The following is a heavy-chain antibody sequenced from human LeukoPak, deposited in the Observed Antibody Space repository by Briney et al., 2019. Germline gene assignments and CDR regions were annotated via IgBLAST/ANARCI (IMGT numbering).Heavy chain of an antibody. CDR3: ARPQYSGYDLAYCGGDCYSSGLDY. D-gene: IGHD2-21*02. CDR2: IIPIFGTA. Sequence: SVMVSCKASGGTFSSYAISWVRHAPGQGLEWRGGIIPIFGTANYAPKFPGRVTVPADESTSTAYMELSSLRSEDTAVYYCARPQYSGYDLAYCGGDCYSSGLDYWGQGTLVTVSS. V-gene: IGHV1-69*01. CDR1: GGTFSSYA. J-gene: IGHJ4*02.